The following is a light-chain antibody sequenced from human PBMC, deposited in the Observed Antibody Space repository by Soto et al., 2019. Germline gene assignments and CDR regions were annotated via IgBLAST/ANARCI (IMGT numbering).Light chain of an antibody. Sequence: EIVLTQSPGTLSLSPGERATLSCRASQTVNNNYLAWYQQRPGQAPRLLISGASGRASGTPDRFSGSASGTDFTLTISRLEPEDFAVYYCQQYGSSPLTFGGGTKVDIK. CDR2: GAS. CDR3: QQYGSSPLT. J-gene: IGKJ4*01. V-gene: IGKV3-20*01. CDR1: QTVNNNY.